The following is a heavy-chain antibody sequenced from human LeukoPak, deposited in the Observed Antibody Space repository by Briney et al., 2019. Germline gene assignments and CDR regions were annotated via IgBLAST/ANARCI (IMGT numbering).Heavy chain of an antibody. V-gene: IGHV4-38-2*02. Sequence: SETLSLTCTVSGYSITSGYDWGWIRQPPGQGLEWIASIYYRRTTYYNPSLKSRVTISINTSTNQFSLRLSSMTAADTAVYYCARDGVVGATTPYYYYYYMDVWGKGTTVTVSS. J-gene: IGHJ6*03. CDR1: GYSITSGYD. CDR3: ARDGVVGATTPYYYYYYMDV. D-gene: IGHD1-26*01. CDR2: IYYRRTT.